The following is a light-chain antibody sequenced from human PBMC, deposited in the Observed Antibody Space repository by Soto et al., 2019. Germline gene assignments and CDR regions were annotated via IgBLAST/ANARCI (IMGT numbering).Light chain of an antibody. V-gene: IGKV3-20*01. J-gene: IGKJ1*01. CDR2: GAS. Sequence: EIVLTQSPGTLSLSPGERATLSCRASQSVSSSYLAWYQQKPGQAPRLLIYGASSRATGIPDRFSGSGSGTDFPPTISRLEPEDFAVYYCQQYGSSPTWTFGKGTKVDIK. CDR1: QSVSSSY. CDR3: QQYGSSPTWT.